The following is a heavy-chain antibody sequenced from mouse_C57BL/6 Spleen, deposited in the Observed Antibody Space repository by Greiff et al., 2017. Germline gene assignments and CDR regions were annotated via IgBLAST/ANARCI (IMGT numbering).Heavy chain of an antibody. CDR3: TRSPPLLLSGFAY. Sequence: VQLQQSGAELVRPGASVTLSCKASGYTFTDYEMHWVKQTPVHGLEWIGAIAPETGGTAYNQKFKGKAILTADKSSSPAYMELRILTSEDSAVYYCTRSPPLLLSGFAYWGQGTLVTVSA. CDR2: IAPETGGT. J-gene: IGHJ3*01. D-gene: IGHD2-10*01. CDR1: GYTFTDYE. V-gene: IGHV1-15*01.